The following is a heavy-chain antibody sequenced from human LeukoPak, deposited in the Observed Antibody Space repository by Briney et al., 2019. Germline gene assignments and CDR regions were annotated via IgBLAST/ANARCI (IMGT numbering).Heavy chain of an antibody. CDR3: ARENGDYVWGSYRRRNDY. J-gene: IGHJ4*02. CDR1: GYTFTSYG. V-gene: IGHV1-18*01. Sequence: ASVKVSCKASGYTFTSYGISWVRQAPGQGLEWMGWISAYNGNTNYAQKLQGRVTMTTDTSTSTAYMELRSLRSDDTAVYCCARENGDYVWGSYRRRNDYWGQGTLVTVSS. D-gene: IGHD3-16*02. CDR2: ISAYNGNT.